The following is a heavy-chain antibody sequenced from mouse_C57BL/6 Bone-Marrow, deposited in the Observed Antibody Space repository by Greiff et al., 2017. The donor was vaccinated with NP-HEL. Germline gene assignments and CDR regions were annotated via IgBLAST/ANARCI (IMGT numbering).Heavy chain of an antibody. CDR2: INPNYGTT. CDR1: GYSFTDYH. CDR3: ARKGVTTPYWDFDV. D-gene: IGHD2-5*01. V-gene: IGHV1-39*01. Sequence: EVQLQQSGPELVKPGASVKISCKASGYSFTDYHMNWVKQSNGKSLEWIGVINPNYGTTSSNQKFKGKATLTVDQSSSTAYMQLNSLTSDDSAVYYCARKGVTTPYWDFDVWGTGTTVTVSS. J-gene: IGHJ1*03.